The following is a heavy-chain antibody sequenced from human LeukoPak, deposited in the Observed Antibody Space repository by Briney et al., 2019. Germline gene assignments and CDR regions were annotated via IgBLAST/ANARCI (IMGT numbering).Heavy chain of an antibody. CDR3: ATRYDSTWYQF. Sequence: PADTVSLTCTVSGGSITSYYLSWIRQPPGKGLEGIGYMLYSQSTRYNPALKSRVTMSMDTSKNQVSLKLRSVTAADTAVYYCATRYDSTWYQFWGRGTLVTVS. CDR2: MLYSQST. CDR1: GGSITSYY. J-gene: IGHJ4*02. V-gene: IGHV4-59*08. D-gene: IGHD6-13*01.